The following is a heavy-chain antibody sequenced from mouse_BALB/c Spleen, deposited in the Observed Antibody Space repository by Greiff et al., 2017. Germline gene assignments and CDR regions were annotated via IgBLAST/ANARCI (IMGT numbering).Heavy chain of an antibody. CDR3: ARGACFAY. J-gene: IGHJ3*01. V-gene: IGHV14-3*02. CDR2: IDPANGNT. Sequence: VQLQQSGAELVKPGASVKLSCTASGFNIKDTYMHWVKQRPEQGLEWIGRIDPANGNTKYDPKFQGKATITADTSANTVYLQLSSLTSEDTAVEYCARGACFAYWGQGTLVTVSA. CDR1: GFNIKDTY.